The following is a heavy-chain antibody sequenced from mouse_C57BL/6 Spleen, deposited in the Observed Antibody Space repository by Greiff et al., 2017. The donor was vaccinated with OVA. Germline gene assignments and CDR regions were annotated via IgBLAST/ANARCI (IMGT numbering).Heavy chain of an antibody. CDR3: ARSIDSSGYFYYAMDY. J-gene: IGHJ4*01. V-gene: IGHV14-3*01. D-gene: IGHD3-2*02. Sequence: EVQLQQSVAELVRPGASVKLSCTASGFNIKNTYMHWVKQRPEQGLEWIGRIDPATGNTKYAPKFQGKATITADTSSNTAYLQLSSLTSEDTAIYYCARSIDSSGYFYYAMDYWGQGTSVTVSS. CDR2: IDPATGNT. CDR1: GFNIKNTY.